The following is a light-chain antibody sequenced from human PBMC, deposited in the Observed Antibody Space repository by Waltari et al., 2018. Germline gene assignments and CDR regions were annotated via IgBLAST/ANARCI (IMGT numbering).Light chain of an antibody. V-gene: IGKV4-1*01. CDR3: QQYYSTPPT. CDR1: QSVLYSSNNKNY. CDR2: WAS. J-gene: IGKJ1*01. Sequence: DIVMTQSPDSRAVSLGERDTINCKSSQSVLYSSNNKNYLAWYQQKPGQPPKLLIYWASTRESGVPDRFSGSGSGTDFTLTISSLQAEDVAVYYCQQYYSTPPTFGQGTKVEIK.